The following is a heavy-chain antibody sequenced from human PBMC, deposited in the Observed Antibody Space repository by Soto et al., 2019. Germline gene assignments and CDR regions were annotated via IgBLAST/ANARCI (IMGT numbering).Heavy chain of an antibody. CDR2: IYHSGST. D-gene: IGHD3-22*01. Sequence: SETLSLTCAVSGGSINSRYWWSWVHQSPGKGLEWIGEIYHSGSTNYNPSLKSRVTISVDKSKNQFSLKLSSVTAADTAVYYCARSPDSSGYYPRWYYYGMDVWGQGTTVTVSS. V-gene: IGHV4-4*02. CDR3: ARSPDSSGYYPRWYYYGMDV. CDR1: GGSINSRYW. J-gene: IGHJ6*02.